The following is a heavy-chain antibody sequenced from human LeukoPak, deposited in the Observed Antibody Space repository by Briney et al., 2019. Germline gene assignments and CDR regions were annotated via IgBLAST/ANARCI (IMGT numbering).Heavy chain of an antibody. J-gene: IGHJ3*02. V-gene: IGHV3-7*05. D-gene: IGHD5-24*01. Sequence: PGGSLTLSCVVSGFTFSRYWMNWIRQAPGKGLEWVANIHEDGSEKYYVDSVKGRFTISRDNAKNSLYLQMNSLRAEDTAVYYCARNLRLHTPRAFDIWGQGTMVTVSS. CDR1: GFTFSRYW. CDR2: IHEDGSEK. CDR3: ARNLRLHTPRAFDI.